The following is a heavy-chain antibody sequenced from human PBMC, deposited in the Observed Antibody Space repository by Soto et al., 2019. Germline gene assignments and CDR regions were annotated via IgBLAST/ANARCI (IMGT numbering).Heavy chain of an antibody. Sequence: GGSLTLSCAASGGTIGGYAMSWVRQAPGKGLEWVSDINGSGGSTPYANPVHGRFTTSRDNSTNTLYLQMQSLRAEDTTVYYCAKKRPGTTSYFDYWGQGTLVTVSS. V-gene: IGHV3-23*01. CDR1: GGTIGGYA. J-gene: IGHJ4*02. CDR2: INGSGGST. CDR3: AKKRPGTTSYFDY. D-gene: IGHD1-1*01.